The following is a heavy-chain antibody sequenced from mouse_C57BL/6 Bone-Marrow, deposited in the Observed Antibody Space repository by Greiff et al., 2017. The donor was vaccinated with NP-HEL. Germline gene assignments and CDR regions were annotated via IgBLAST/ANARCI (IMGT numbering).Heavy chain of an antibody. V-gene: IGHV1-61*01. Sequence: VQLQQPGAELVRPGSSVKLSCKASGYTFTSYWMDWVKQRPGQGLEWIGNIYPSDSETHYNQKFKDKATLTVDKSSSTAYMQLSSLTSEDSAVYYCARRTAQVPYAMDYWGQGTSVTVSS. D-gene: IGHD3-2*02. CDR2: IYPSDSET. J-gene: IGHJ4*01. CDR1: GYTFTSYW. CDR3: ARRTAQVPYAMDY.